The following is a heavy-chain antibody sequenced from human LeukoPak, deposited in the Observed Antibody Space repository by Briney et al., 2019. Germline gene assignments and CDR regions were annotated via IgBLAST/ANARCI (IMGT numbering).Heavy chain of an antibody. V-gene: IGHV4-34*01. J-gene: IGHJ3*02. CDR3: ARLLDVSSGYDAFDI. Sequence: PSETLSLTCAVYGGSFSGYYWSWIRQPPGKGLEWIGEINHSGSTNYNPSLKSRVTISVDTSKNQFSLKLSSVTAADTAVYYCARLLDVSSGYDAFDIWGQGTMVTVSS. D-gene: IGHD3-22*01. CDR2: INHSGST. CDR1: GGSFSGYY.